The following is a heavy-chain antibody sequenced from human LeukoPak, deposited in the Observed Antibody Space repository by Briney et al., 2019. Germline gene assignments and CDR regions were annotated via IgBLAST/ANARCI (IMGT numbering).Heavy chain of an antibody. CDR3: ARGGDYGDLRYFDY. D-gene: IGHD4-17*01. J-gene: IGHJ4*02. CDR1: GGSINNYY. Sequence: TSETLSLTCTASGGSINNYYWSWIRQPPGKGLEGIGYIYYRGSTNYNPSLKSRVTFSVDTSKNQFSLKLNSVTAADTAVYYCARGGDYGDLRYFDYWGQGTLVTVSS. CDR2: IYYRGST. V-gene: IGHV4-59*01.